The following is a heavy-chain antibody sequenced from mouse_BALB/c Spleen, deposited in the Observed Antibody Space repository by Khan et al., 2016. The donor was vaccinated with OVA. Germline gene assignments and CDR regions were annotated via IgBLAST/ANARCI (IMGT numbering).Heavy chain of an antibody. CDR3: ARYLYDGYFDY. D-gene: IGHD2-3*01. CDR2: ISYSGST. CDR1: GYSITSDYA. Sequence: QLEESGPGLVKPSQSLSLTCTVTGYSITSDYAWNWIRQFPGNKLEWMGYISYSGSTSYNPSLKSRISITRDTSKNQFFLQLNSVTTEDTATYYCARYLYDGYFDYWGQGTTLTVSS. V-gene: IGHV3-2*02. J-gene: IGHJ2*01.